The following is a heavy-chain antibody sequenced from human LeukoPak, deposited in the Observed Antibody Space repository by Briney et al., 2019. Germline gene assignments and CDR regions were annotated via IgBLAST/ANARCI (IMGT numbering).Heavy chain of an antibody. Sequence: RASVKVSCKASGYTFTSYGISWVRQAPGQGLEWMGWISAYNGNTNYAQKLQGRVTMTTDTSTSTAYMELRSLRSEDTAVYYCAREYYYDSSGYSGYYFDYWGQGTLVTVSS. J-gene: IGHJ4*02. CDR2: ISAYNGNT. CDR3: AREYYYDSSGYSGYYFDY. CDR1: GYTFTSYG. D-gene: IGHD3-22*01. V-gene: IGHV1-18*01.